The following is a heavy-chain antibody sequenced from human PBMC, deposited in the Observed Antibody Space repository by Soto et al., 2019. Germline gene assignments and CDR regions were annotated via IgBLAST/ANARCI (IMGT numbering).Heavy chain of an antibody. CDR3: ARGVLGPGDCYYGFDV. Sequence: RWSLRLSCAASVFTRSNYDMHWFRQAKGKGLEWLSGIGAAGDTFYPGSVSGRFTISRENAKNSLNLQINSLRAGDTAVYFCARGVLGPGDCYYGFDVWGQGTTVTVSS. V-gene: IGHV3-13*01. D-gene: IGHD2-8*02. J-gene: IGHJ6*02. CDR2: IGAAGDT. CDR1: VFTRSNYD.